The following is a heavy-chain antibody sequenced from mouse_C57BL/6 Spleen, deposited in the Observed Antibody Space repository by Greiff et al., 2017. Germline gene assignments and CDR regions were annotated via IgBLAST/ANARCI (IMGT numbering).Heavy chain of an antibody. J-gene: IGHJ4*01. CDR1: GYAFSSSW. CDR3: ARHWPYYAMDY. V-gene: IGHV1-82*01. CDR2: IYPGDGDT. Sequence: QVQLQQSGPELVKPGASVKISCKASGYAFSSSWMNWVKQRPGKGLEWIGRIYPGDGDTNYNGKFKGKATLTADKSSSTAYMQLSSLTSEDSAVYFCARHWPYYAMDYWGQGTSVTVSS. D-gene: IGHD4-1*01.